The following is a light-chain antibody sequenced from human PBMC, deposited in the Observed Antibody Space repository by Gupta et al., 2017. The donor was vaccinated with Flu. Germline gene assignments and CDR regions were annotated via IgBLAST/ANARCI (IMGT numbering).Light chain of an antibody. CDR1: SSNIGAGYG. CDR2: GNS. V-gene: IGLV1-40*01. J-gene: IGLJ3*02. CDR3: QSYYSSLSGWV. Sequence: QSVLTQPPSVSGAPGQRFTIPCTGSSSNIGAGYGVHWYPQRPGTAPKLLIYGNSNRPSGVPDRFSGSKSGTSAPLAITGLQADDDADYYCQSYYSSLSGWVFGGGTKLTVL.